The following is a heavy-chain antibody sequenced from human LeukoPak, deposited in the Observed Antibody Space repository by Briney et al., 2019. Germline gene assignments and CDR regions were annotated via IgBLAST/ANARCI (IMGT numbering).Heavy chain of an antibody. CDR2: IYYSGST. CDR3: VREGEWALPFDY. J-gene: IGHJ4*02. V-gene: IGHV4-39*05. CDR1: GGSISTTSYF. D-gene: IGHD3-16*01. Sequence: SETPSLTCTVSGGSISTTSYFWGWIRQPPGKGLEWIGSIYYSGSTYYNPSLKSRVTISVDTSKNQFSLKLSSVIAADTAVYFCVREGEWALPFDYWGQGTLVTVSS.